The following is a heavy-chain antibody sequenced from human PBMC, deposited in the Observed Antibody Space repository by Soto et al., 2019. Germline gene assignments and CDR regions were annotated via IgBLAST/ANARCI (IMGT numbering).Heavy chain of an antibody. V-gene: IGHV4-59*01. D-gene: IGHD2-8*02. Sequence: SETLSLTCTVSGGSISSYYWSWIRQPPGKGLEWIGEINHSGSTNYNPSLKSRVTISVDTSKSQFSLKLTSVTAADTAVYYCARGGGVYYFDYWGQGTLVTVSS. J-gene: IGHJ4*02. CDR2: INHSGST. CDR1: GGSISSYY. CDR3: ARGGGVYYFDY.